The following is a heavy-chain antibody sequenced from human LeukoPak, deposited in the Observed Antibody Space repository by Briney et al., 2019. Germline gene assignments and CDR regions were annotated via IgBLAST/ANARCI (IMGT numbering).Heavy chain of an antibody. CDR3: ARLNTTYYYMDV. V-gene: IGHV3-21*01. CDR1: GFTFSSYS. Sequence: GGSLRLSCAASGFTFSSYSMNWVRQAPGKGLEWVSSISSSSSYIYYADSVKGRFTISRDNAKNSLYLQMNSLRAEDTAVYYCARLNTTYYYMDVWGKGTTVTVSS. CDR2: ISSSSSYI. J-gene: IGHJ6*03. D-gene: IGHD1-14*01.